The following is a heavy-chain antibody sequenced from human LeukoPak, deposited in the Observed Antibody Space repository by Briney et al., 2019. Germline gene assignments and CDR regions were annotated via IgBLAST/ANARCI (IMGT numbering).Heavy chain of an antibody. J-gene: IGHJ4*01. CDR2: IRHDGSNK. CDR1: GFTFSSYG. CDR3: AKDHSNDYDSSGYYDD. V-gene: IGHV3-30*02. D-gene: IGHD3-22*01. Sequence: GGSLRLSCAASGFTFSSYGMHWVRQAPGKGLEWVAFIRHDGSNKYYADSVKGRFTISRDNSKNTLYLRMNSLRAEDTAVYYCAKDHSNDYDSSGYYDDWGHGTLVTASS.